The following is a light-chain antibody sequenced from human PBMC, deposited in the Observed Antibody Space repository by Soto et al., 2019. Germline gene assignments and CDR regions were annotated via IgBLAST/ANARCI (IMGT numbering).Light chain of an antibody. CDR2: DAS. J-gene: IGKJ2*01. CDR1: QRISSW. V-gene: IGKV1-5*01. CDR3: HKYKRLYT. Sequence: DIQMTQSPSTLSASVGDRVTITCRASQRISSWLARYQQKPGKAPKLLIDDASSLESGVPSRVSGSGTETEFTLTISSLQDDDFATYYCHKYKRLYTFGQGTKLEIK.